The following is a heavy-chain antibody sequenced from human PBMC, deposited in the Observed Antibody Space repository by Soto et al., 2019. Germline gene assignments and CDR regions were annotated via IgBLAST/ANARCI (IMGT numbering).Heavy chain of an antibody. Sequence: GGSLRLSCAASGFPFSRYEIHWVRQVPGRGLEWVALISHDGSNKYYVDSVKGRFIISRDNSKNTVYLQMNSLRTEDTALYYCAKDAAFSTSNLNRWGGGSMATVYS. D-gene: IGHD2-2*01. CDR3: AKDAAFSTSNLNR. CDR1: GFPFSRYE. J-gene: IGHJ5*02. CDR2: ISHDGSNK. V-gene: IGHV3-30*18.